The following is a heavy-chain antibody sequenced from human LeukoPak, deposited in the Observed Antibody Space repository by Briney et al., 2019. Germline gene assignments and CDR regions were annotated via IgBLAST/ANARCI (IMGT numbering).Heavy chain of an antibody. Sequence: EASVKVSCKASGYTFTSYAMHWVRQAPGQGLEWLGSINAGNGNTRYSQEFQDRITISRDTSATTVYLEFSSLRFEDTSIYYCARWELLRGGFDSWGQGSPVTVSS. CDR3: ARWELLRGGFDS. CDR1: GYTFTSYA. CDR2: INAGNGNT. V-gene: IGHV1-3*01. D-gene: IGHD1-26*01. J-gene: IGHJ4*02.